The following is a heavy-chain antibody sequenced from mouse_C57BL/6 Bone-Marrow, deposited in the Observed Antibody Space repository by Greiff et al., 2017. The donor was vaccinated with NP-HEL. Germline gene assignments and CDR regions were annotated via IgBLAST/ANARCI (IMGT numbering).Heavy chain of an antibody. CDR2: ISYDGSN. CDR3: ARDRDY. CDR1: GYSITSGYY. J-gene: IGHJ2*01. Sequence: EVQLQEPGPGLVKPSQSLSLTCSVTGYSITSGYYWNWIRQFPGNKLEWMGYISYDGSNNYNPSLKNRISITRDTSKNQFFLKLNSVTTEDTATYYCARDRDYWGQGTTLTVSS. V-gene: IGHV3-6*01.